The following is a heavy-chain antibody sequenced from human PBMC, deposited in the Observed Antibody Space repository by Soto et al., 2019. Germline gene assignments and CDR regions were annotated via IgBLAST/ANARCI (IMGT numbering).Heavy chain of an antibody. V-gene: IGHV3-48*01. CDR2: ISSSSSTI. D-gene: IGHD2-21*01. CDR1: GFTFSSYS. CDR3: AGGPTYYYYYYYYMDV. J-gene: IGHJ6*03. Sequence: GGSLRLSCAASGFTFSSYSMNWVRQAPGKGLEWVSYISSSSSTIYYADSVKGRFTISRDNAKNSLYLQMNSLRAEDTAVYYCAGGPTYYYYYYYYMDVWGKGTTVTVSS.